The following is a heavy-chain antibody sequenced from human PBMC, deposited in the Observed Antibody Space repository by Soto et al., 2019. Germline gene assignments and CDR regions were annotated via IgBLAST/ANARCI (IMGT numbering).Heavy chain of an antibody. CDR2: IFYSGAT. D-gene: IGHD3-10*01. CDR3: ASYGSGSYKYYFDS. Sequence: SETLSLTCTVSGGSISSSTYYWGWIRQPPGKGLEWIGNIFYSGATYYNPSLKSRVTVPVDTSKNQFSLKLSSVTAADTAVYYCASYGSGSYKYYFDSWGQGALVTVSS. V-gene: IGHV4-39*01. J-gene: IGHJ4*02. CDR1: GGSISSSTYY.